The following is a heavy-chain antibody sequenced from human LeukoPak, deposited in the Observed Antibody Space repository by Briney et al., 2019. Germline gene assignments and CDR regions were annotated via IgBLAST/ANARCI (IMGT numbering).Heavy chain of an antibody. Sequence: PGGSLRLSCAASGFTFSSYLLSWVRQAPGKGLEWVANIKQDGSEKNYVDSVKGRFTISRDNAKNSLYLQMNSLRAEDTAVYYCARERYSDYWGQGTLVTVSS. CDR2: IKQDGSEK. J-gene: IGHJ4*02. CDR1: GFTFSSYL. CDR3: ARERYSDY. V-gene: IGHV3-7*01. D-gene: IGHD1-1*01.